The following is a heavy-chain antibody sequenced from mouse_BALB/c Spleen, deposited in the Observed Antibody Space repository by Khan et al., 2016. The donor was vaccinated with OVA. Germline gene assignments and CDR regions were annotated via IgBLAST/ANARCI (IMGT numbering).Heavy chain of an antibody. CDR3: SIPASHYYGRSYVY. V-gene: IGHV14-1*02. J-gene: IGHJ3*01. Sequence: EVQLQESGAELVRPGDLVKLSCKASGFNIKGYYMHWVKQRPEKGLEWIGWMDPENGNTIYDPKFQGKASITAETSYNTAYLQPSSLTAEDTAFYYCSIPASHYYGRSYVYWGQGTLVTVSA. CDR2: MDPENGNT. D-gene: IGHD1-1*01. CDR1: GFNIKGYY.